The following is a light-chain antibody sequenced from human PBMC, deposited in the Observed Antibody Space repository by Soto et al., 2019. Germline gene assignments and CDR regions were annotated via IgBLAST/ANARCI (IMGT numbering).Light chain of an antibody. CDR2: GAS. Sequence: EIVMTQSPATLSVSPGERATLSCRASQSVSNNYLAWYQQKPGQAPRLLIYGASNRATGIPDRFSGSGSGTDFTLTISRLEPEDFAVYYCQQYGSSPYTFGQGTKVDIK. V-gene: IGKV3-20*01. J-gene: IGKJ2*01. CDR3: QQYGSSPYT. CDR1: QSVSNNY.